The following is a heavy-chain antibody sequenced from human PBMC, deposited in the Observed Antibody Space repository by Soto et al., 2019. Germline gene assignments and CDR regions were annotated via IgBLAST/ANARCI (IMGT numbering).Heavy chain of an antibody. CDR1: GFTFSYHA. D-gene: IGHD1-1*01. CDR3: ARRTTTSAFSAMDV. CDR2: ISYDGDNK. J-gene: IGHJ6*02. Sequence: QGQLVESGGGVVQPGRSLRLSCSASGFTFSYHALNWVRQAPGKGLEWVAVISYDGDNKYIAESVKGRFTISRDNSKNTVSLQMNSLTTEDTAMYFSARRTTTSAFSAMDVWGQGTTVTVSS. V-gene: IGHV3-30*14.